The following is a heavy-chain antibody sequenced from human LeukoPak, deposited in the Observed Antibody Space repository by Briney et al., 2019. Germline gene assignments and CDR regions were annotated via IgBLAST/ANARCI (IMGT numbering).Heavy chain of an antibody. CDR2: IYYSGST. D-gene: IGHD3-10*01. CDR1: DGSISSSSYY. CDR3: ARGPGGY. V-gene: IGHV4-39*01. J-gene: IGHJ4*02. Sequence: SETLSLTCTVSDGSISSSSYYWGWIRQPPGKGLEWIGSIYYSGSTYYSPSLKSRVAISVDTSKNQFSLKLSSVTAADTAVYYCARGPGGYWGQGTLVTVSS.